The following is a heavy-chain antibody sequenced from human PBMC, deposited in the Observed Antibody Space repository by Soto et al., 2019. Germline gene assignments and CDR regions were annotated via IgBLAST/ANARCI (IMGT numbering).Heavy chain of an antibody. D-gene: IGHD7-27*01. CDR1: GYTFTSYD. Sequence: ASVKVSCKASGYTFTSYDIKWVRQATGQGLEWMGWMNPNSGNTGYAQKFQGRVTMTRNTSISTAYMELSSLRSEDTAVYYCASLPWANYYYYGMDVWGQGTTVTVSS. V-gene: IGHV1-8*01. J-gene: IGHJ6*02. CDR2: MNPNSGNT. CDR3: ASLPWANYYYYGMDV.